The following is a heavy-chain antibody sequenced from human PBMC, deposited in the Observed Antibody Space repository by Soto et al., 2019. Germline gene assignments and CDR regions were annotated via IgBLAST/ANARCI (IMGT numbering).Heavy chain of an antibody. J-gene: IGHJ5*02. CDR3: ARVMAAMQNWLDP. CDR2: IYHTGTT. D-gene: IGHD2-2*01. V-gene: IGHV4-30-4*01. CDR1: GGSISSIHYF. Sequence: SETLSLTCSVSGGSISSIHYFWSWIRQPPGKGLEWIGFIYHTGTTYYNPSLRSRVTIAIDASKSQFSMKLNSVTAADTAVYYCARVMAAMQNWLDPWGQGTLVTVSP.